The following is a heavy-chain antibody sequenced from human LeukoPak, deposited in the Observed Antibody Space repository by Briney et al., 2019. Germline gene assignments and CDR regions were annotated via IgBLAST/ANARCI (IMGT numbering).Heavy chain of an antibody. CDR1: GYSFTSYW. J-gene: IGHJ3*02. CDR3: ARRRAMVRGRGDAFDI. CDR2: IYPGDSDT. D-gene: IGHD3-10*01. Sequence: GESLKIPCKGSGYSFTSYWIGWVRQMPGKGLEWMGIIYPGDSDTRYSPSFQGQVTISADKSISTAYLQWSSLKASDTAMYYCARRRAMVRGRGDAFDIWGQGTMVTVSS. V-gene: IGHV5-51*01.